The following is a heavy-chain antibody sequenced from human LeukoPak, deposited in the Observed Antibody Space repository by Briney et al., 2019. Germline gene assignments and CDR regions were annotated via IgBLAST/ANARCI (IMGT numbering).Heavy chain of an antibody. D-gene: IGHD3-22*01. J-gene: IGHJ6*03. CDR1: GGSISSYY. V-gene: IGHV4-4*07. Sequence: SETLSLTCTVSGGSISSYYWSWIRQPAGKGLEWIGRIYTSGSTNYNPSLKSRVTMSVDTSKNQFSLKLSSVTAADTAVYYCARALALNYYDSSGYSRGYYYYYMDVWGKGTTVTVSS. CDR3: ARALALNYYDSSGYSRGYYYYYMDV. CDR2: IYTSGST.